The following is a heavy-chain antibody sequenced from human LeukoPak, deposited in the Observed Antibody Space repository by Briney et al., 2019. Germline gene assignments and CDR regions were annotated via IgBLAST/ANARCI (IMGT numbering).Heavy chain of an antibody. V-gene: IGHV4-4*07. D-gene: IGHD2-21*02. Sequence: SETLSLTCTVSGGSISSYYWSWIRQPAGKGLEWIGRIYTSGSTNYNPSLKSRVTISVDTSKNQFSLKLSSVTAADTAVYYCARRLVVVTETLTSHYYAMDVWGQGTTVTVSS. CDR3: ARRLVVVTETLTSHYYAMDV. CDR2: IYTSGST. CDR1: GGSISSYY. J-gene: IGHJ6*02.